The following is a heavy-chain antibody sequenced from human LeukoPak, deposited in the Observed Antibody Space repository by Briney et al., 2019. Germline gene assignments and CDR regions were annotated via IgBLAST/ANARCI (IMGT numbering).Heavy chain of an antibody. Sequence: GGSLRLSCAASGFTFSSYGMSWVRQAPGKGLEWVSAISGSGGSTYYADSVKGRFTISRDNSKNTLYLQMNSLRAEDTAVYYCAKQPRKNLWWTEPTDYWGQGTLVTVSS. CDR3: AKQPRKNLWWTEPTDY. J-gene: IGHJ4*02. D-gene: IGHD2-21*01. CDR1: GFTFSSYG. V-gene: IGHV3-23*01. CDR2: ISGSGGST.